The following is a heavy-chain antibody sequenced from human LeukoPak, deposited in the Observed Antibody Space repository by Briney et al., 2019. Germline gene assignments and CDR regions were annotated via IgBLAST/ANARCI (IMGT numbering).Heavy chain of an antibody. CDR2: IYYSGST. V-gene: IGHV4-59*08. CDR3: ARHAFYSNYRNDAFDI. J-gene: IGHJ3*02. Sequence: SETLSLTCTVSGGSISSYYWSWIRQPPGKGLEWIGYIYYSGSTNYNPSLKRRVTISVATSKNQFSLKLSSVTAADTAVYYCARHAFYSNYRNDAFDIWGQGTMVTVSS. CDR1: GGSISSYY. D-gene: IGHD4-11*01.